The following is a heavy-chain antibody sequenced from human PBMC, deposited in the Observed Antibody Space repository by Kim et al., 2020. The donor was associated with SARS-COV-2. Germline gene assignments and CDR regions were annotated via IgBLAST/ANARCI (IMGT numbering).Heavy chain of an antibody. CDR1: GGTFSSYA. CDR2: IIPIFGIA. CDR3: ARFGFVDYYGSGSYYRDY. J-gene: IGHJ4*02. V-gene: IGHV1-69*04. Sequence: SVKVSCKASGGTFSSYAISWVRQAPGQGLEWMGRIIPIFGIANYAQKFQGRVTITADKSTSTAYMELSSLRSEDTAVYYCARFGFVDYYGSGSYYRDYWGQGTLVTVSS. D-gene: IGHD3-10*01.